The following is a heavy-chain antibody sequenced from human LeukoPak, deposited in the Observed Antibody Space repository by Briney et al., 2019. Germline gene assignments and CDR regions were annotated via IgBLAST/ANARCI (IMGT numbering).Heavy chain of an antibody. CDR1: GGSISSSYYY. D-gene: IGHD2/OR15-2a*01. V-gene: IGHV4-39*07. J-gene: IGHJ4*02. CDR2: IYYSGST. CDR3: ARDITENTSSDY. Sequence: SETLSLTCTVSGGSISSSYYYWGWIRQPPGKGLEWIGSIYYSGSTNYNPSLKSRVTISVDKSKNQFSLKLSSVTAADTAVYYCARDITENTSSDYWGQGTLVTVSS.